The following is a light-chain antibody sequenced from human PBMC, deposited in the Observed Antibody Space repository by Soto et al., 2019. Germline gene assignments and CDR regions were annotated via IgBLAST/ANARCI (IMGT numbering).Light chain of an antibody. CDR3: QQRNSYPRT. CDR1: QGINIF. CDR2: AAS. V-gene: IGKV1-9*01. J-gene: IGKJ2*01. Sequence: IQLTKSPSFLSASVGDRVTITCRASQGINIFLAWFQQKPGKAPNLLISAASTLQSGVPSRFSGSGSETEFTLTITSLQPDDSATYYFQQRNSYPRTFGQATKVEIK.